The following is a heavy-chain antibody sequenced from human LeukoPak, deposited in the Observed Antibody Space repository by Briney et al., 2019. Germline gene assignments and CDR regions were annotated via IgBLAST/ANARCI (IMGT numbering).Heavy chain of an antibody. V-gene: IGHV3-64D*06. J-gene: IGHJ4*02. CDR1: GFTFSSFG. CDR3: VKASEYYDY. Sequence: GGSLRLSCSASGFTFSSFGMHWVRQAPGKGLGYVSSIATNGGSIVYADSVRGRFTISRDNSKNALYLQMSSLRPEDTAVYFCVKASEYYDYWGQGTLVTVSS. D-gene: IGHD3-10*01. CDR2: IATNGGSI.